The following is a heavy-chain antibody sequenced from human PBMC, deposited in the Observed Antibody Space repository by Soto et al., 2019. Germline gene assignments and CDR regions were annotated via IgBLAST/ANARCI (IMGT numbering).Heavy chain of an antibody. CDR1: GFSLTNTGAT. Sequence: QITLKESGPTLVQPTQTLTLTCTFSGFSLTNTGATVGWNRQAPGKGLEWLALIYWHDDKRYNPSLKNRLTIAKDTSRNQVVLTLTNVGPVDTATYYCAQGRFEILTWPFDSWGQGTLVTVSS. CDR2: IYWHDDK. J-gene: IGHJ5*01. CDR3: AQGRFEILTWPFDS. V-gene: IGHV2-5*01. D-gene: IGHD3-9*01.